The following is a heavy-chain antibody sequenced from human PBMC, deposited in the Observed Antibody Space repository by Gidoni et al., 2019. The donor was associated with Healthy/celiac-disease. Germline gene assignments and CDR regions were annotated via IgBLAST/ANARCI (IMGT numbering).Heavy chain of an antibody. CDR3: ARVSVCYSNYYYYYGMDV. Sequence: QVQLVQSGAEVTKPGASVKVPCTASEGTFSSYARSWVQQAPGQGLDGMGGISPIVGTANHAQKFQGRVTITAGESTSTAYMGLSSLRSEDTAVYYCARVSVCYSNYYYYYGMDVWGQGTSDTVSS. CDR2: ISPIVGTA. J-gene: IGHJ6*02. D-gene: IGHD4-4*01. V-gene: IGHV1-69*01. CDR1: EGTFSSYA.